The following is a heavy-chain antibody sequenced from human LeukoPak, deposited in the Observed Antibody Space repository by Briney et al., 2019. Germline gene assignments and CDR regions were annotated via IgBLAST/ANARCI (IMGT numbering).Heavy chain of an antibody. D-gene: IGHD3-16*01. CDR1: GYTFTAYY. Sequence: ASVEVSCKASGYTFTAYYMHWVRQAPGQGLEWMGRINPNRGGTNYAQKFQGRVTMTRDASISTAYMELSRLISDDTAVYYCARDYGNWFDPWGQGTLVTVSS. V-gene: IGHV1-2*06. J-gene: IGHJ5*02. CDR2: INPNRGGT. CDR3: ARDYGNWFDP.